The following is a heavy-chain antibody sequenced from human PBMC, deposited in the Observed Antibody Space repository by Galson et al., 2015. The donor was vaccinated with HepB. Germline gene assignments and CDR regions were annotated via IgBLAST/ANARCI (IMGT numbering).Heavy chain of an antibody. CDR2: IWHDGSNE. CDR1: GFAFSSYG. J-gene: IGHJ4*02. Sequence: SLRLSCAASGFAFSSYGMNWVRQAPGKGLEWVAVIWHDGSNEDYVDSVKGRFTISRDNSKNTLYLQMNSLRAEDTAVYYCAREIGGRWYYFDYWGQGTLVTVSS. V-gene: IGHV3-33*01. D-gene: IGHD5-24*01. CDR3: AREIGGRWYYFDY.